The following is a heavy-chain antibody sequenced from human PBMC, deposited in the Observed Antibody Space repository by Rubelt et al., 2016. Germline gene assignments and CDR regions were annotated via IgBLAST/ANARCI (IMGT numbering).Heavy chain of an antibody. V-gene: IGHV1-2*06. CDR1: GYTFTGYY. Sequence: QVQLVQSGAEVKKPGASVKVSCKASGYTFTGYYMHWVRQAPGQGLEWMGRINSNSGGTNYAQKFQGRVTMTRETSISTAHRELNRLTSDETAVYYCARDGIAAAVDYGGQGTLVTVSS. CDR3: ARDGIAAAVDY. D-gene: IGHD6-13*01. J-gene: IGHJ4*02. CDR2: INSNSGGT.